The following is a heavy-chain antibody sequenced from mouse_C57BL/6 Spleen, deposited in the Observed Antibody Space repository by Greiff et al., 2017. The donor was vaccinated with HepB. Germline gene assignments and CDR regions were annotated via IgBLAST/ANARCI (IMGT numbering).Heavy chain of an antibody. CDR1: GYTFTSYW. CDR2: IDPSDSYT. CDR3: ARKGKGLRAFDY. J-gene: IGHJ2*01. V-gene: IGHV1-69*01. D-gene: IGHD2-4*01. Sequence: QVQLQQPGAELVMPGASVKLSCKASGYTFTSYWMHWVKQRPGQGLEWIGEIDPSDSYTNYNQKFKGKSTLTVDKSSSTAYMQLSSLTSEDSGVYYCARKGKGLRAFDYWGQGTTLTVSS.